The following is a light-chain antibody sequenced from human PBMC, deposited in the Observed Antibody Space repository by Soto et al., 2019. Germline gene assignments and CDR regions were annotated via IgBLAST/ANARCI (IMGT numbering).Light chain of an antibody. CDR3: QQYDSYSPYT. Sequence: DIQMTQFPPTLSASIGDRVTITCRASQTISSSLAWYQQKPGKAPKLLIYKASTLETGVPSRFSGSGSGTEFTLTSSSLPPDDFATYYCQQYDSYSPYTFGQGTRLELK. V-gene: IGKV1-5*03. J-gene: IGKJ2*01. CDR2: KAS. CDR1: QTISSS.